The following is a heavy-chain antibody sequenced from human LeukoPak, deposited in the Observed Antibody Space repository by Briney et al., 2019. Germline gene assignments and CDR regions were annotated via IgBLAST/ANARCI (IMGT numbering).Heavy chain of an antibody. J-gene: IGHJ6*02. D-gene: IGHD6-19*01. V-gene: IGHV3-7*01. CDR1: GFTFSSHW. CDR2: IKQNGSAK. Sequence: PGGSLRLSCEASGFTFSSHWMSWVRQAPGKGLEWVANIKQNGSAKDYVDSVTGRFTISRDNAKNSLYLQMNSLRDEDAAVYYCARDTSAWRYGMDVWGQGTTVTVSS. CDR3: ARDTSAWRYGMDV.